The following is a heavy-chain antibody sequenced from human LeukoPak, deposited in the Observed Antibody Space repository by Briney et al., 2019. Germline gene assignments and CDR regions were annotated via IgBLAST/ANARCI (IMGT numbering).Heavy chain of an antibody. CDR2: VYYNGHT. D-gene: IGHD4-17*01. V-gene: IGHV4-59*11. Sequence: KPLETLSLTCTVSGGSISPQYWTWIRPTPGKGLEGVGYVYYNGHTSYNASLRRRLILSVDTARNQVSLQLTSVTAADTAVYYCTRERSTVTFDYWGEGTLVTASS. CDR3: TRERSTVTFDY. J-gene: IGHJ4*02. CDR1: GGSISPQY.